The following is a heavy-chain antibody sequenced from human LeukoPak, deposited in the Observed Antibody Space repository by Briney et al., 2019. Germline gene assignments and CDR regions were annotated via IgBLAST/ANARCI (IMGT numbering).Heavy chain of an antibody. CDR3: AQGGRITMVRGVQRDHYFDS. Sequence: GGSLRLSCGASGFTFSNYAMHSVRQAPGKGLEWMTFIRYDGSNKYYADSVKGRFTISTDKTKNTLYLQMNSLRIEDTGVYYCAQGGRITMVRGVQRDHYFDSWGQGTLVTVSS. J-gene: IGHJ4*02. CDR2: IRYDGSNK. D-gene: IGHD3-10*01. V-gene: IGHV3-30*02. CDR1: GFTFSNYA.